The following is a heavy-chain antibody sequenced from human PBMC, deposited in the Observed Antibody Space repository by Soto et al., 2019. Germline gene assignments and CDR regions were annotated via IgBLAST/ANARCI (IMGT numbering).Heavy chain of an antibody. CDR1: GGSLSGYY. Sequence: QVQLQQWGAGLLKPSETLSLHCAVNGGSLSGYYCSWIRQPPGKGLEWIGEIKDGGRTNYSPSLKSRATISSDTSNNQFSLRLYSVTAADSGVYYCARGQEGVVATHLDQGPLVTVSS. CDR3: ARGQEGVVATH. V-gene: IGHV4-34*01. J-gene: IGHJ1*01. D-gene: IGHD5-12*01. CDR2: IKDGGRT.